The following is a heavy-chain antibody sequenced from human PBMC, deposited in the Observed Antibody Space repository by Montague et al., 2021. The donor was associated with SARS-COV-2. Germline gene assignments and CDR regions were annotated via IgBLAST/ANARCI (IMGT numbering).Heavy chain of an antibody. CDR1: GGSISSSSYY. D-gene: IGHD6-13*01. CDR3: ARLGRQQLVRLSGMDV. J-gene: IGHJ6*02. CDR2: LNYSGST. Sequence: SETLSLTCTVSGGSISSSSYYWGWIRQPPGQGLEWNGSLNYSGSTYYNPSLKSRVTISVDTSKNQFSLKLSAVTAADTAVYYCARLGRQQLVRLSGMDVWGQGTTVTVSS. V-gene: IGHV4-39*07.